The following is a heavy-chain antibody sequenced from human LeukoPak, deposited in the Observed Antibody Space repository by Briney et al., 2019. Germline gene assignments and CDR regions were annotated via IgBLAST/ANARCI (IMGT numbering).Heavy chain of an antibody. D-gene: IGHD5-12*01. CDR2: ISGSGGST. CDR3: AKNNGSGYHWDAFDI. V-gene: IGHV3-23*01. J-gene: IGHJ3*02. CDR1: GFTFSSYA. Sequence: PGGSLRLSCAASGFTFSSYAMSWVRQAPGKGLEWVSAISGSGGSTYYADSVKGRFTISRDNSKNTLYLQMNSLRAEGTAVYYCAKNNGSGYHWDAFDIWGQGTMVTVSS.